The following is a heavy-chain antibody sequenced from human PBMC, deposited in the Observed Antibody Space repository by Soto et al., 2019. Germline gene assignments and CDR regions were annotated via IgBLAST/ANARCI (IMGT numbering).Heavy chain of an antibody. V-gene: IGHV1-2*02. CDR2: INPNSGGT. CDR3: ARSYIASRSSDY. D-gene: IGHD6-13*01. J-gene: IGHJ4*02. CDR1: GYTFTGYY. Sequence: VASVKVSCKASGYTFTGYYVHWVRQAPGQGLEWMGWINPNSGGTYYAQNFQGRVTMTRDTSISTAYMELSRLRIDDTAVYYCARSYIASRSSDYWGPVTPVTVSS.